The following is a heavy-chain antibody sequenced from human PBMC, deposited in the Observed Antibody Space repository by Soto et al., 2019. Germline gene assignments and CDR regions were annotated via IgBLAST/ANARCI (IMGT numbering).Heavy chain of an antibody. J-gene: IGHJ4*02. D-gene: IGHD6-19*01. CDR3: AGGRVDIAVAVN. Sequence: QVQLQESGPGLVKPSETLSLTCTVSGGSISSYYWSWIRQPPGKGLEWIGYIYYSGSTNYNPSLKSGVTISLDTSKNQFSLKVSSVTAADTAMYYCAGGRVDIAVAVNWGQGTLVTVSS. CDR2: IYYSGST. V-gene: IGHV4-59*01. CDR1: GGSISSYY.